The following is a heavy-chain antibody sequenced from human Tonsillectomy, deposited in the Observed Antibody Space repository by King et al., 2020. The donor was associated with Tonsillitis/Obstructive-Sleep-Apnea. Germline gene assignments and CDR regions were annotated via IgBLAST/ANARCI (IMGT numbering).Heavy chain of an antibody. Sequence: EVQLVESGGGLVQPGGSLRLSCAASGFTFSSYAMTWVRQAPGKGLEWVSSISGSGARTYYADSVKGRFTFSRDNSKITLHLQMNSLRAEDTAVYYCAKAIGYGDPFLDYWGQGTLVTVPS. CDR2: ISGSGART. J-gene: IGHJ4*02. D-gene: IGHD4-17*01. CDR1: GFTFSSYA. CDR3: AKAIGYGDPFLDY. V-gene: IGHV3-23*04.